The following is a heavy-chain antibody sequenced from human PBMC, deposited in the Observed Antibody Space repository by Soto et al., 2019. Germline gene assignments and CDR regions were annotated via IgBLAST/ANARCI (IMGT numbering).Heavy chain of an antibody. CDR3: ARDGLSSSSSFDY. CDR1: GYSFTSYW. CDR2: IYPGDSDT. J-gene: IGHJ4*02. V-gene: IGHV5-51*01. Sequence: PGESLKISCKGSGYSFTSYWIGWVRQMPGKGLEYMGIIYPGDSDTRYGPSFQGQVTISADKSINTAYLQWSSLKASDTAMYYCARDGLSSSSSFDYWGQGTLVTVS. D-gene: IGHD6-6*01.